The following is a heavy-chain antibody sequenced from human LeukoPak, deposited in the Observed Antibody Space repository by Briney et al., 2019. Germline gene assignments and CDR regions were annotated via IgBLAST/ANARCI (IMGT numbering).Heavy chain of an antibody. CDR1: GFTVSSNY. Sequence: GGSLRLSCAASGFTVSSNYMSWVRQAPGKGLEWVSVIYSCGSTYYADSVKGRFTISRDNSKNTLYLQMNSLRAEDTAVYYCARWELQADFIDYRGQGTLVTVSS. J-gene: IGHJ4*02. V-gene: IGHV3-53*01. D-gene: IGHD1-26*01. CDR2: IYSCGST. CDR3: ARWELQADFIDY.